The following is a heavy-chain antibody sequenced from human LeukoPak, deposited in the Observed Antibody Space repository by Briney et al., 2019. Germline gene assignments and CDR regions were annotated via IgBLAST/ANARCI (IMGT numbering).Heavy chain of an antibody. Sequence: PSETLSLTCTVSGGSVSSYYWSWIRQPPGKGLEWIGYIFYTGSTKSNPSLNSRVTISVDTSKNQFSLKLSSVTAADTAVYFCARGLTGSRRYFDSWGQGTLVTVSS. J-gene: IGHJ4*02. D-gene: IGHD3-10*01. CDR1: GGSVSSYY. CDR2: IFYTGST. CDR3: ARGLTGSRRYFDS. V-gene: IGHV4-59*02.